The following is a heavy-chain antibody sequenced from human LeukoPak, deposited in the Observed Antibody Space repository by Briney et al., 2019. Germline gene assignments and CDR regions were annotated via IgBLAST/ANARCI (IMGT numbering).Heavy chain of an antibody. J-gene: IGHJ4*02. D-gene: IGHD3-10*01. Sequence: PGGSLRLSCGASGFIFGNYAMSWVRQAPGKGLEWVTGIYANGGRKYYADSVKGRFTISRDNSKNTLFVQMDSLRAEDTAVYYCAKDYGSGDSSPYPFDNWGQGTLVTVSS. CDR1: GFIFGNYA. CDR3: AKDYGSGDSSPYPFDN. V-gene: IGHV3-23*01. CDR2: IYANGGRK.